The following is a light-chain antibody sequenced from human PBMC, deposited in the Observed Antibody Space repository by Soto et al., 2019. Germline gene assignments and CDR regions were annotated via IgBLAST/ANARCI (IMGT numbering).Light chain of an antibody. CDR2: DAS. CDR1: QSVSSK. Sequence: EIVMTQSPTTVSVSPGERATLSCRASQSVSSKLAWYQQKPGQPPRLLFFDASARATGVPDRFSGSGSGTDFTLTISSLDPEDFGVYYCQQRSNWPPDITFGQGTRLEIK. J-gene: IGKJ5*01. V-gene: IGKV3-11*01. CDR3: QQRSNWPPDIT.